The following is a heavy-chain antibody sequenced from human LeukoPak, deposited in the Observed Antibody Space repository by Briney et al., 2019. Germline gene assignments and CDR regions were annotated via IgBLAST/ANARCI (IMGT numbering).Heavy chain of an antibody. CDR1: GFTFDDYA. CDR3: AKDMSVAGAVGYFDL. J-gene: IGHJ2*01. Sequence: GGSLRLSCAASGFTFDDYAMHWVRQAPGKGLDWVSGISWNSGSIGYADSVKGRFTISRDNAKNSLYLQMNSLRAEDTALYYCAKDMSVAGAVGYFDLWGRGTLVTVSS. CDR2: ISWNSGSI. V-gene: IGHV3-9*01. D-gene: IGHD6-19*01.